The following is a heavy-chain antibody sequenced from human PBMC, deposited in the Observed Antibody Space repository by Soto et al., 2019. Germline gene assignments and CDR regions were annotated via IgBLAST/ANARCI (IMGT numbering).Heavy chain of an antibody. Sequence: QVQLVQSGAEVKKPGSSVKVSCKASGGTFSSYAISWVRQAPGQGLEWMGGIIPIFGTANYAQKFQGRVTITADESTSTAYMELSSLRSEDTAVYYWARITMVRGGTHNWFDPWGQGTLVTVSS. D-gene: IGHD3-10*01. CDR3: ARITMVRGGTHNWFDP. CDR1: GGTFSSYA. J-gene: IGHJ5*02. CDR2: IIPIFGTA. V-gene: IGHV1-69*01.